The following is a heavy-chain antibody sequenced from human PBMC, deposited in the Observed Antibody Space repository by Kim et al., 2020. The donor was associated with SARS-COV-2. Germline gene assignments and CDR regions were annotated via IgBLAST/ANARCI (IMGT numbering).Heavy chain of an antibody. CDR2: INPDGSAR. CDR3: SSYSRDRLDL. V-gene: IGHV3-7*01. Sequence: GGSLRLSCATSGFTISEYWMTWVRLAPGKGLEWVANINPDGSARYCVDSVKGRFTISRDNADNSLYLDMNGLTAEDTAIYYCSSYSRDRLDLWGQGTLVT. J-gene: IGHJ5*02. D-gene: IGHD2-21*01. CDR1: GFTISEYW.